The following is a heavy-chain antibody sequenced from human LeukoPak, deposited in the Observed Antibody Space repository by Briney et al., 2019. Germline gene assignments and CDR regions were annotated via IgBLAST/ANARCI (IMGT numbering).Heavy chain of an antibody. CDR2: INPNSGGT. D-gene: IGHD3-10*01. CDR1: GYTFTGYY. V-gene: IGHV1-2*02. Sequence: ASVKVSCKASGYTFTGYYMHWVRQAPGQGLEWMGWINPNSGGTNYAQKFQGRVTMTRDTSISTAYMELSRLRSGDTAVYYCARDRGVRGVTTALGYWGQGTLVTVSS. J-gene: IGHJ4*02. CDR3: ARDRGVRGVTTALGY.